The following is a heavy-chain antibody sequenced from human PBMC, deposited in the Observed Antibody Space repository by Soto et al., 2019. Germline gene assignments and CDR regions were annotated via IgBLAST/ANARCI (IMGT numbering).Heavy chain of an antibody. V-gene: IGHV3-7*05. J-gene: IGHJ3*02. D-gene: IGHD6-13*01. CDR3: ARDVSPGSSSLYLDAFDI. Sequence: EVHLEESGGDLVQPGGSLRLSCAASGFTLSAYWMTWVRQAPGKGLEWVANINRAGSKKSYLDSVRGRFTISGDTVGNSLYLQMDSLSADDTALYYCARDVSPGSSSLYLDAFDIWGQGTMVTVSS. CDR1: GFTLSAYW. CDR2: INRAGSKK.